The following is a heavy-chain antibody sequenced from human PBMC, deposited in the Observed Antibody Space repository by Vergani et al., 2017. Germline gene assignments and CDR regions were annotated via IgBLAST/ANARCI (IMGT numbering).Heavy chain of an antibody. V-gene: IGHV5-51*01. CDR1: GYSFTSYW. CDR3: ARQEGDGSGSYPSRWFDP. D-gene: IGHD3-10*01. J-gene: IGHJ5*02. Sequence: EVQLVQSGAEVKKPGESLKISCKGFGYSFTSYWIGWVRQMPGKGLEWMGIIYPGDSDTRYSPSFQGQVTISADKSISTAYLQWSSLKASDTAMYYCARQEGDGSGSYPSRWFDPWGQGTLVTVSS. CDR2: IYPGDSDT.